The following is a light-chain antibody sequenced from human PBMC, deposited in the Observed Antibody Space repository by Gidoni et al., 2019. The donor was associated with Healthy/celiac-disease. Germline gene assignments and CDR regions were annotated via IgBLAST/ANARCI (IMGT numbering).Light chain of an antibody. CDR1: QSVSSY. J-gene: IGKJ1*01. CDR3: QQRSNWPPWT. V-gene: IGKV3-11*01. CDR2: DAS. Sequence: EIVLTQSPATLSLSPGERATLSCMASQSVSSYLAWYQQKPGQAPRLLISDASNRATGIPARFSGSGSGTDFTLTISSLEPEDFAVYYCQQRSNWPPWTFGQGTKVEIK.